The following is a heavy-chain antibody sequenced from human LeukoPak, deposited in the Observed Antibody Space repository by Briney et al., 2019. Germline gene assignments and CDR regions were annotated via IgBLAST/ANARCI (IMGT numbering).Heavy chain of an antibody. D-gene: IGHD3-16*02. CDR2: INHSGST. CDR3: ARGGHYDYVWGSYRYTGRRTPYYFGY. CDR1: GGSFSGYY. J-gene: IGHJ4*02. V-gene: IGHV4-34*01. Sequence: PSETLSLTCAVYGGSFSGYYWSWIRQPPGKGLEWIGEINHSGSTNYNPSLKSRVTISVDTSKNQFSLKLSSVTAADTAVYYCARGGHYDYVWGSYRYTGRRTPYYFGYWGQGTLVTVSS.